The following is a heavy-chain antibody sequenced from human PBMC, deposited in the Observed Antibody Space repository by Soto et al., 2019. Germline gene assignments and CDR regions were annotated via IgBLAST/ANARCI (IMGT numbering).Heavy chain of an antibody. D-gene: IGHD1-26*01. CDR2: ISAYNGNT. V-gene: IGHV1-18*04. Sequence: VDLSCRVSGYTFKSNVLSWLRQAPGQGLEWMGWISAYNGNTNYAQKLQGRVTMTKDTSTSTAYMELRSLRSDDTAVYYCAREWVPGGLDGWGQGTKLTVS. CDR1: GYTFKSNV. J-gene: IGHJ6*02. CDR3: AREWVPGGLDG.